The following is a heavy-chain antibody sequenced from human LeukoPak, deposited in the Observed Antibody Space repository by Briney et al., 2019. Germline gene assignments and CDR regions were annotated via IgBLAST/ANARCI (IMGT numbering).Heavy chain of an antibody. CDR2: IYYNGNT. J-gene: IGHJ5*01. CDR3: ARDGNLNYVDS. CDR1: GGSISSYY. D-gene: IGHD1-7*01. V-gene: IGHV4-59*12. Sequence: PSETLSLTCTVSGGSISSYYWSWIRQPPGKGLEWIGYIYYNGNTNYIPSLKSRVSISVDTSKNQFSLRLSSVTAADTAVYYCARDGNLNYVDSWGQGTLVTVSS.